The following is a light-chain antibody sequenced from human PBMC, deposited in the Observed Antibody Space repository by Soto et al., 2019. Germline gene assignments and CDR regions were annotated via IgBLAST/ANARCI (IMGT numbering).Light chain of an antibody. Sequence: QSVLTQPPSVSGAPGQRVTISCTGSSSNIGAGYDVHWYQQLPGTAPKLLIYGNSNRPSGVPDRFSGSKYGTSASLAITGLQAEDEADYYCQSYDSSLYVFGTGTKVTVL. CDR3: QSYDSSLYV. CDR2: GNS. CDR1: SSNIGAGYD. J-gene: IGLJ1*01. V-gene: IGLV1-40*01.